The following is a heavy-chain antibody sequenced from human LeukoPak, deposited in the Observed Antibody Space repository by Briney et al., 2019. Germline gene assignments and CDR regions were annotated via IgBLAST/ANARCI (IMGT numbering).Heavy chain of an antibody. CDR3: AKGRGGSVWAHLDN. Sequence: GGSLRLSCAASGFTFSSYSMNWVRQAPGRGLEWVSTISNSGDNTYCADSVKGRFTISRDNSKDTLYLQMNSLRAEDTALYYCAKGRGGSVWAHLDNWGQGTLVTVSS. V-gene: IGHV3-23*01. CDR1: GFTFSSYS. D-gene: IGHD2-15*01. CDR2: ISNSGDNT. J-gene: IGHJ4*02.